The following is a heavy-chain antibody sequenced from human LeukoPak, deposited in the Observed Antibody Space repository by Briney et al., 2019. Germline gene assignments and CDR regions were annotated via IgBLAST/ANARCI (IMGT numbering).Heavy chain of an antibody. CDR2: ISNSGGST. CDR3: AKGATSVYPRDSDY. Sequence: GGSLRLSCAASGFTFSSYAMSWVRQAPGKGLEWVSAISNSGGSTYYADSLKGRFTISRDNSKNMLYLQMNSLRAEDTAVYYCAKGATSVYPRDSDYWGQGTLVTVSS. J-gene: IGHJ4*02. D-gene: IGHD3-3*01. CDR1: GFTFSSYA. V-gene: IGHV3-23*01.